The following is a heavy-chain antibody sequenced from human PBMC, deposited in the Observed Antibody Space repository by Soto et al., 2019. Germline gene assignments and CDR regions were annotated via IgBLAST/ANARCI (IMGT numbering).Heavy chain of an antibody. J-gene: IGHJ3*02. CDR2: IKSKTDGGTT. CDR3: TTDLHYYDFWSGYYDAFDI. Sequence: GGSLRLSCAASGFTFSNAWMSWVRQAPGKGLEWVGRIKSKTDGGTTDYAAPVKGRFTISRDDSKNTLYLQMNSLKTEDTAVYYCTTDLHYYDFWSGYYDAFDIWGQGTMVTVSS. D-gene: IGHD3-3*01. V-gene: IGHV3-15*01. CDR1: GFTFSNAW.